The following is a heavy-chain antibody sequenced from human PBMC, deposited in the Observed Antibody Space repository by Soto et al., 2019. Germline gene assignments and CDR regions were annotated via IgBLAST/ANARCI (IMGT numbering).Heavy chain of an antibody. CDR2: INAGNGNT. CDR1: GYTFTSYA. V-gene: IGHV1-3*01. J-gene: IGHJ4*02. Sequence: ASVKVSCKASGYTFTSYAMHWVRQAPGQRLEWMGWINAGNGNTKYSQKFQGRVTITRDTSASTAYMELSSLRSEDTAVYYCARGGRLRYLDWSLSYWGQGTLVTVSS. CDR3: ARGGRLRYLDWSLSY. D-gene: IGHD3-9*01.